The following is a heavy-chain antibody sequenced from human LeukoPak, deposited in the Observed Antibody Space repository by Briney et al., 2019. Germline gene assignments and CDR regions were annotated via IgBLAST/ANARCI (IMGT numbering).Heavy chain of an antibody. Sequence: GESLKISCKASGYIFTNYWIGWVLQMPGKGLEWMGIIYPGDSDTLYSPSFQGQVTISADKSISTAYLQWTSLKASDTAMYYCAKRYYGSGTDGMDVWGQGTTVTVSS. CDR3: AKRYYGSGTDGMDV. J-gene: IGHJ6*02. CDR1: GYIFTNYW. CDR2: IYPGDSDT. D-gene: IGHD3-10*01. V-gene: IGHV5-51*01.